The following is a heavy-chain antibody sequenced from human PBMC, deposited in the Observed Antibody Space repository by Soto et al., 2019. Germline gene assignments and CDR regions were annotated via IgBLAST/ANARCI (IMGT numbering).Heavy chain of an antibody. V-gene: IGHV5-10-1*01. CDR2: IDPSDSYT. D-gene: IGHD4-17*01. J-gene: IGHJ6*02. CDR3: AYGEPRLNYYGMDV. CDR1: GYSFTSYW. Sequence: GESLKISCKGSGYSFTSYWISWVLQMPGKGLEWMGRIDPSDSYTNYSPSFQGHVTISADKSISTAYLQWSSLKASDTAMYYCAYGEPRLNYYGMDVWGQGTTVTVSS.